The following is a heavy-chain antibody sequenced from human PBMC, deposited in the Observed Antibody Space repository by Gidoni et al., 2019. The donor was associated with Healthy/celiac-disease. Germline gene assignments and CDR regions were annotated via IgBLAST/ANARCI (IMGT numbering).Heavy chain of an antibody. CDR1: GYTFTRYY. V-gene: IGHV1-46*03. D-gene: IGHD6-19*01. J-gene: IGHJ4*02. CDR3: ARAPPSYLAVSSEYYFDY. CDR2: INPSGGSK. Sequence: QVQLVQSGAEVQKPGASVKVSCKASGYTFTRYYRHWVRQAPGQGLEWMGIINPSGGSKSYAQKFQGRVTRTRDTSTSTVYMELSSLRSEDTAGYYCARAPPSYLAVSSEYYFDYWGQGTLVTVSS.